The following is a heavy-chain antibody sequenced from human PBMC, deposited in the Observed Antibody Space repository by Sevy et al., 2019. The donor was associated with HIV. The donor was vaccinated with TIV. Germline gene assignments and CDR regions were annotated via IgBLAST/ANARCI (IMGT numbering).Heavy chain of an antibody. CDR1: GGSIGRNSYD. CDR2: IFFSGRT. V-gene: IGHV4-39*01. D-gene: IGHD3-10*01. Sequence: SETLSLTCIVSGGSIGRNSYDWGWIRQSPGKWLEWIGSIFFSGRTNYATSLKSRVTISVDKSKNQLSLQMRSVTATDTALYYCARHGGLVDRGFDYWGQGTLVTVSS. J-gene: IGHJ4*02. CDR3: ARHGGLVDRGFDY.